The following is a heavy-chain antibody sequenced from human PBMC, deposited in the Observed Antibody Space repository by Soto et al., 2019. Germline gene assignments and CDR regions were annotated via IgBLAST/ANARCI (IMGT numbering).Heavy chain of an antibody. Sequence: EVQVVESGGGLVEPGGSMRLSCVASGFMLSSYWMSWVRQAPGKGLEWVANIREDGGERYYVDSVEGRFTISRDNTKNSLYLQTSSLRVEDTAVYYCARGGHWWFEFWGRDTLVTVSS. CDR2: IREDGGER. J-gene: IGHJ2*01. CDR3: ARGGHWWFEF. D-gene: IGHD1-26*01. V-gene: IGHV3-7*05. CDR1: GFMLSSYW.